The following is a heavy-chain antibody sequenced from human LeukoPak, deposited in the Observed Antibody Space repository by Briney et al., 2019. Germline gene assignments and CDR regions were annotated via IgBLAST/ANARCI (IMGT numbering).Heavy chain of an antibody. D-gene: IGHD1-26*01. CDR2: ISYDGSNK. Sequence: PGGSLRLSCAASGFTFSSYAMHWVRQAPGKGLEWVAVISYDGSNKYYADSVKGRFTISRDNSKNTLYLQMNSLRAGDTAVYYCARDGIVGATTPDYWGQGTLVTVSS. CDR3: ARDGIVGATTPDY. CDR1: GFTFSSYA. V-gene: IGHV3-30*04. J-gene: IGHJ4*02.